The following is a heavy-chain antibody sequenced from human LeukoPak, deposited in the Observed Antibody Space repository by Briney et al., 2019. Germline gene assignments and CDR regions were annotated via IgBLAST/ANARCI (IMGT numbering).Heavy chain of an antibody. D-gene: IGHD2-2*01. CDR2: INHSGST. J-gene: IGHJ4*02. V-gene: IGHV4-34*01. CDR3: ARYGGNVVVPAVLDY. CDR1: GGSFSGYY. Sequence: SETLSLTCAVYGGSFSGYYWSWIRQPPGKGLEWIGEINHSGSTNYNPSLKSRVTISVDTSKNQFSLKLRSVTAADTAVYYCARYGGNVVVPAVLDYWGQGTLVTVSS.